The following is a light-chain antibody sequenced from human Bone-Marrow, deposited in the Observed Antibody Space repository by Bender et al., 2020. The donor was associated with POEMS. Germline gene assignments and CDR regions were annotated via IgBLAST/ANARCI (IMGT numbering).Light chain of an antibody. CDR1: SSDVGGSNY. CDR2: EVN. V-gene: IGLV2-14*03. Sequence: QSALTQPASVSGSPGQSITISCTGTSSDVGGSNYVSWYIQRPGKAPKLLIYEVNKRPSGVSDRFSGSKSGNTASLTISGLQPEDEADYYCSSYTSSSTLVFGGGTKLTVL. CDR3: SSYTSSSTLV. J-gene: IGLJ3*02.